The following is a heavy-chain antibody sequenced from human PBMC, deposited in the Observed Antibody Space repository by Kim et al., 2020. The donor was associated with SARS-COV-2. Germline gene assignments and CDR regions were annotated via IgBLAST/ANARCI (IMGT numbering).Heavy chain of an antibody. CDR2: IIPILGIA. Sequence: SVKVSCKASGGTFSSYAISWVRQAPGQGLEWMGRIIPILGIANYAQKFQGRVTITADKSTSTAYMELSSLRSEDTAVYYCARGYCSSTSCYPSYYYYMDVWGKGTTVTVSS. CDR1: GGTFSSYA. V-gene: IGHV1-69*04. D-gene: IGHD2-2*01. J-gene: IGHJ6*03. CDR3: ARGYCSSTSCYPSYYYYMDV.